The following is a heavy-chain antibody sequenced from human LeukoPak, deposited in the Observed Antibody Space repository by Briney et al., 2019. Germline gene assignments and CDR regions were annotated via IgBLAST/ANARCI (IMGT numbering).Heavy chain of an antibody. V-gene: IGHV1-18*01. CDR2: ISAYNGNT. Sequence: GASVQVSCKASGYTFTSYGISWVRQAPGQGLEWMGWISAYNGNTNYAQKLQGRVTMTTDTSTSTAYMELRSLRSDDTAVYYCARVSAADLYNWFDPWGQGTLVTVSS. D-gene: IGHD6-13*01. CDR3: ARVSAADLYNWFDP. J-gene: IGHJ5*02. CDR1: GYTFTSYG.